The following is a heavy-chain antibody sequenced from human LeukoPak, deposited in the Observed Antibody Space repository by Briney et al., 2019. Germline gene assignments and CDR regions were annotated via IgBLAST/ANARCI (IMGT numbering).Heavy chain of an antibody. V-gene: IGHV4-61*05. J-gene: IGHJ5*02. Sequence: SETLSLTCSVSGGSISSSNYHWGWIRQPPGKGLEWIGYIYYSGSTNYNPSLKSRVTISVDTSKNQFSLKLSSVTAADTAVYYCARMVSQMDWNREYNWFDPWGQGTLVTVSS. CDR2: IYYSGST. D-gene: IGHD1-1*01. CDR1: GGSISSSNYH. CDR3: ARMVSQMDWNREYNWFDP.